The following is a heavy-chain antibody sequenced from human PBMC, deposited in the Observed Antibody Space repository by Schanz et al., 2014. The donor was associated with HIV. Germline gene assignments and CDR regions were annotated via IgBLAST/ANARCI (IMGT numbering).Heavy chain of an antibody. CDR3: ARDVSHDSSGHYSDYYYGMDV. J-gene: IGHJ6*02. CDR2: ISYDGSNK. Sequence: QVQLVESGGGVVQPGRSLRLSCAAFGFTFSSYAMHWVRQAAGKGLEWVAVISYDGSNKNYADSVKGRFTISRDNSKNTLYLQMNSLRAEDTAVYYCARDVSHDSSGHYSDYYYGMDVWGQGTTVTVSS. CDR1: GFTFSSYA. V-gene: IGHV3-30-3*01. D-gene: IGHD3-22*01.